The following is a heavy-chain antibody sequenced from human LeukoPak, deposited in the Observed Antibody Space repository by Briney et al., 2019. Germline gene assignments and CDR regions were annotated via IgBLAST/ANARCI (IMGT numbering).Heavy chain of an antibody. CDR3: ARDVTVVPAAMHHWFDP. D-gene: IGHD2-2*01. Sequence: SETLSLTCTVSGASISSYYWSWIRQPPGKGLEWIGYIYYSGSTNYNPSLKSRVTISVDTSKNQFSLKLSSVTAADTAVYYCARDVTVVPAAMHHWFDPWGQGTLVTVSS. CDR1: GASISSYY. CDR2: IYYSGST. J-gene: IGHJ5*02. V-gene: IGHV4-59*01.